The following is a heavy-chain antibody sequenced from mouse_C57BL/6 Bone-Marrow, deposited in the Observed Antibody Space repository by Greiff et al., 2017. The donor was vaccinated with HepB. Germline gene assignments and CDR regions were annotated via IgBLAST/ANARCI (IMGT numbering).Heavy chain of an antibody. CDR2: IYPGSGST. CDR1: GYTFTSYW. Sequence: VQLQQPGAELVKPGASVKMSCKASGYTFTSYWITWVKQRPGQGLEWIGDIYPGSGSTNYNEKFKSKATLTVDKSSSTAYMQLSSLTSEDSAVYYCARHGSIFDYWGQGTTLTVSS. D-gene: IGHD1-1*01. V-gene: IGHV1-55*01. J-gene: IGHJ2*01. CDR3: ARHGSIFDY.